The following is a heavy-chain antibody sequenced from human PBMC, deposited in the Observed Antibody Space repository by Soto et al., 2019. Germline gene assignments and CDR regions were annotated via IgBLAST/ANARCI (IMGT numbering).Heavy chain of an antibody. CDR3: ERVDPRGYFAISTDY. V-gene: IGHV4-31*03. J-gene: IGHJ4*02. CDR1: GDSLSSGGHY. D-gene: IGHD1-1*01. CDR2: IYDSVNT. Sequence: LALTCTVSGDSLSSGGHYWSWIRQHPGKGLEWIGHIYDSVNTYYSPSLRSRVTISADMSKNQFSLNLRSVTAADTAVYYCERVDPRGYFAISTDYWGQGTLVTVSS.